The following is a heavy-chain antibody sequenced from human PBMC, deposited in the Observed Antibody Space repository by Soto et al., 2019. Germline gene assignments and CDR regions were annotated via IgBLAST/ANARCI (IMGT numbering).Heavy chain of an antibody. CDR1: GYTFTRYT. Sequence: GASVKVSCKASGYTFTRYTMNWVRQAPGQRLEWMGWINPDNGNTKSSQKFQDRVIITRDTSASTAYMDLSSLRSEDTAVYYCARGIATGQLDPWGQGTLVTVS. V-gene: IGHV1-3*01. CDR3: ARGIATGQLDP. D-gene: IGHD2-15*01. J-gene: IGHJ5*02. CDR2: INPDNGNT.